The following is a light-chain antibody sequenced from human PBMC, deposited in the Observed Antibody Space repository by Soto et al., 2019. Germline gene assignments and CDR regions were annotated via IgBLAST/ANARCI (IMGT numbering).Light chain of an antibody. V-gene: IGLV2-18*02. CDR2: EVS. CDR1: SSDVGSYNR. CDR3: SSYTSSNTYG. Sequence: QSVLTQPPSVSGSPGQSVAISCTGTSSDVGSYNRVSWYQQLPGTAPKVMIYEVSNRPSGVPDRFSGSKSGNTASLTISGLQAEDEADYYCSSYTSSNTYGFGTGTKVTVL. J-gene: IGLJ1*01.